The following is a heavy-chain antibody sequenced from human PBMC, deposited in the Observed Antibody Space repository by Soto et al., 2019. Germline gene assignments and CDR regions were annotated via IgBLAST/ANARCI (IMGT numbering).Heavy chain of an antibody. CDR3: AKGFDYGDTKHIDH. CDR2: ITNTGITT. J-gene: IGHJ4*02. CDR1: GFGFRPPA. V-gene: IGHV3-23*01. D-gene: IGHD4-17*01. Sequence: PVGALRISRAAPGFGFRPPALSWGRPAPGKGLEWLSSITNTGITTHYADSVKGRFTISRENSRNTLHLQMNNLRVDDTAVYYCAKGFDYGDTKHIDHWGQGTLVTVSS.